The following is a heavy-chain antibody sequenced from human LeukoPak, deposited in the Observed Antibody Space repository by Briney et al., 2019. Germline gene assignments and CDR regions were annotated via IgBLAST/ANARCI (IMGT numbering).Heavy chain of an antibody. J-gene: IGHJ4*02. D-gene: IGHD2-2*01. CDR3: ARDVNTIPDY. CDR2: ISRSSSTI. V-gene: IGHV3-48*01. CDR1: GFTFSSYN. Sequence: GGSLRLSCAASGFTFSSYNMNWVRQAPGKGLEWVSYISRSSSTIYHADSVKGRFTISRDNAKNSLYLQMNSLRAEDTAVYYCARDVNTIPDYWGQGTLVTVSS.